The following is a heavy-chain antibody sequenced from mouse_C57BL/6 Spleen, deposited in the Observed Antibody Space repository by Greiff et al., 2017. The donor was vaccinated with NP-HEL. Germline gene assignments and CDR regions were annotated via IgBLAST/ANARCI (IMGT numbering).Heavy chain of an antibody. J-gene: IGHJ4*01. D-gene: IGHD1-1*01. CDR3: TGHYYGSSAMDY. CDR1: GFNIKDYY. Sequence: EVQLQQSGAELVRPGASVKLSCTASGFNIKDYYMHWVKQRPEQGLEWIGRIDPEDGDTEYAPKFQGKATMTADTSSNTAYLQLSSLTSEDTAVYYCTGHYYGSSAMDYWGQGTSVTVSS. V-gene: IGHV14-1*01. CDR2: IDPEDGDT.